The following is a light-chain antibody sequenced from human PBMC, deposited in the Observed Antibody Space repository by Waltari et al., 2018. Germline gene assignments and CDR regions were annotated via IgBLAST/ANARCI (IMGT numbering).Light chain of an antibody. Sequence: QSALTQPASVSGSPGQSITISCTGTSSDVGGHNYVSWYQQPPDKSPRLMLYDVITRPSGVSTRFSGYKSGNTASLTISGLQAEDEADYYCSSYTSTSTRYLFGTGTKVTVL. CDR1: SSDVGGHNY. V-gene: IGLV2-14*03. CDR2: DVI. CDR3: SSYTSTSTRYL. J-gene: IGLJ1*01.